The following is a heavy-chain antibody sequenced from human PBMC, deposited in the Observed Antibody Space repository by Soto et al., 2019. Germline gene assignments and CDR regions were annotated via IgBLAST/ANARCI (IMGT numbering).Heavy chain of an antibody. Sequence: QVQLVQSGAEVKKPGASVKVSCKASGYTFIGSYIHWVRQAPGQGLEWMGWINPHSGGTYYAQKFQGRLTMTRDTSISTAYMELSSLRSDDTAVYYCARDQGYSSGWPVDHWGQGTLVTVSS. CDR3: ARDQGYSSGWPVDH. J-gene: IGHJ4*02. D-gene: IGHD6-19*01. CDR2: INPHSGGT. V-gene: IGHV1-2*02. CDR1: GYTFIGSY.